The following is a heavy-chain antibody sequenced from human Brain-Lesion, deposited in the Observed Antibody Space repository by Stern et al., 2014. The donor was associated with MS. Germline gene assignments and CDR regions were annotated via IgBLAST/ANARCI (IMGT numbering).Heavy chain of an antibody. D-gene: IGHD3-3*01. CDR2: INPNTGGT. V-gene: IGHV1-2*02. Sequence: QVQLVQSGAEVKKPGASVKVSCKTSGYIFTGYYIHWVRQAPGQGLEWMAWINPNTGGTKYAQKFQGRVTMSRDTSISTAYVELGSLTSDDTAVYYCARDQRGITIFGVVTDYYYLGMDVWGQGTTVTVSS. J-gene: IGHJ6*02. CDR3: ARDQRGITIFGVVTDYYYLGMDV. CDR1: GYIFTGYY.